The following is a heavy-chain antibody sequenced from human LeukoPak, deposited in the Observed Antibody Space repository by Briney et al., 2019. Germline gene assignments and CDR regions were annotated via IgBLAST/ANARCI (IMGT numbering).Heavy chain of an antibody. J-gene: IGHJ3*02. CDR2: IYYSGST. D-gene: IGHD3-9*01. V-gene: IGHV4-59*12. CDR3: AKANPDYDILTGYYRSAFDI. Sequence: ASETLSLTCTVSGGSISSYYWSWIRQPPGKGLEWIGYIYYSGSTNYNPSLKSRVTISVDTSKNHFSLKLSSVTAADTAVYYCAKANPDYDILTGYYRSAFDIWGQGTMVTVSS. CDR1: GGSISSYY.